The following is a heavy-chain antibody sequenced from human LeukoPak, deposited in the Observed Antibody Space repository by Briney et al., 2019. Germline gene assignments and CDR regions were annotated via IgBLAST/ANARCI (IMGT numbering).Heavy chain of an antibody. CDR2: IIPIFGTA. Sequence: SVKVSCKASGGTFSSYAISWVRQAPGQGLEWMGGIIPIFGTANYAQKFQGRVTITADESTSTAYMELSSLRSEDTAVYYCASLYSSGWYNPIDYWGQGTLVTVSS. CDR3: ASLYSSGWYNPIDY. V-gene: IGHV1-69*01. D-gene: IGHD6-19*01. J-gene: IGHJ4*02. CDR1: GGTFSSYA.